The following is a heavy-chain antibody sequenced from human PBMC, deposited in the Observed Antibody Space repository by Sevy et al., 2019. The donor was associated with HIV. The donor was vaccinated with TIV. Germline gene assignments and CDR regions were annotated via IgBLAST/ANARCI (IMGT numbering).Heavy chain of an antibody. V-gene: IGHV1-24*01. CDR2: FDPEDGET. CDR3: ATDDRSIAARPEAQYYYYGMDV. J-gene: IGHJ6*02. D-gene: IGHD6-6*01. Sequence: ASVKVSCKVSGYTLTELSMHWVRQAPGKGLEWMGGFDPEDGETIYAQKYQGRVTMTDETSTDTAYMELSSLRSADTAVYYCATDDRSIAARPEAQYYYYGMDVWGQGTTVTVSS. CDR1: GYTLTELS.